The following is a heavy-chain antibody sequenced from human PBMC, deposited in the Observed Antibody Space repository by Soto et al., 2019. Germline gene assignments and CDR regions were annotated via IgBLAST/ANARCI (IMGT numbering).Heavy chain of an antibody. D-gene: IGHD6-13*01. V-gene: IGHV2-5*01. CDR1: GFSLSTSGVG. Sequence: KESGPTLVKPTQTLTLTCTFSGFSLSTSGVGVGWIRQPPGKALEWLALIYWNDDKRYSPSLKSRLTITKDASKNQVVLTMTNMDPVDTATYYGALPRTGYSSSWYCFDYWGQGTLVTVSS. CDR2: IYWNDDK. CDR3: ALPRTGYSSSWYCFDY. J-gene: IGHJ4*02.